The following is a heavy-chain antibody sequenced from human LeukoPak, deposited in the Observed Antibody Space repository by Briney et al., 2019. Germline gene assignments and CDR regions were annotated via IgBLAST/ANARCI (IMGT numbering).Heavy chain of an antibody. J-gene: IGHJ5*02. CDR3: ARGVPYFDGSNWFDP. CDR2: MNHNSGNT. CDR1: GYTFTSYD. V-gene: IGHV1-8*01. D-gene: IGHD3-9*01. Sequence: GASVKVSCKASGYTFTSYDTNWVRQATGQGLEWMGWMNHNSGNTGYAQKFQGRVTMTRNTSISTAYMELSSVRSEDTAVYYCARGVPYFDGSNWFDPWRQGTLVSVSS.